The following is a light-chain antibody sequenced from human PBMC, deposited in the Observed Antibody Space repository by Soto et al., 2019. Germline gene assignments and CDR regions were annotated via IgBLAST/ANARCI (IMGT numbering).Light chain of an antibody. CDR3: QSYDSGLSGSKV. V-gene: IGLV1-40*01. J-gene: IGLJ2*01. CDR2: DSR. Sequence: QSVLTQPPSVSGAPGQRVTISCTGSSSNVGAGFDVHWYQQLPGTAPKLLIYDSRNRPSGVPDRFSGSKSGTSASLAITGLQAEDEADYYCQSYDSGLSGSKVFGGGTKLTVL. CDR1: SSNVGAGFD.